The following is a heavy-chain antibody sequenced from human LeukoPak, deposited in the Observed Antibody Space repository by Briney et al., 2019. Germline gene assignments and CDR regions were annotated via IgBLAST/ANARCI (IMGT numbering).Heavy chain of an antibody. D-gene: IGHD2-15*01. CDR2: ILYDGNNK. CDR1: DXSFSNYG. CDR3: ARGSSVVGLD. V-gene: IGHV3-30*03. J-gene: IGHJ4*02. Sequence: PGGSLRLSCAASDXSFSNYGMHWVRQAPGKGLEWVAVILYDGNNKHYAESVKGRFTISRDNAKNTLYLQMSSLRAEDTAVYYCARGSSVVGLDWGQGTLVTVSS.